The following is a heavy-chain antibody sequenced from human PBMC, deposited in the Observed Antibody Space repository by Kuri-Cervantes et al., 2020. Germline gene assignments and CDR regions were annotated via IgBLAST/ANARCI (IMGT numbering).Heavy chain of an antibody. CDR1: GFTFSSYA. D-gene: IGHD3-22*01. J-gene: IGHJ5*02. V-gene: IGHV3-30*07. CDR3: ARWHYYDPPRCFDP. Sequence: GESLKISCAASGFTFSSYAMHWVRQAPGKGLEWVAVISYDGSNKCYADSVKGRFTISRDNSKNTLYLQMNSLRAEDTAVYYCARWHYYDPPRCFDPWGQGTLVTVSS. CDR2: ISYDGSNK.